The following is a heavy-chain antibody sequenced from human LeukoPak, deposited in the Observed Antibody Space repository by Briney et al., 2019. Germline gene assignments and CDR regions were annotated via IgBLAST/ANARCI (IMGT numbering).Heavy chain of an antibody. J-gene: IGHJ4*02. Sequence: GGSLRLSCAASEFTVSNSYMSWVRQAPGKGLEWVSIIYSGGSTYYADSVKGRFTISRDNSKNTLYLQMNSLRAEDTAVYYCAKADVAGIPPTRHWGQGTLVTVSS. CDR1: EFTVSNSY. D-gene: IGHD6-19*01. CDR3: AKADVAGIPPTRH. CDR2: IYSGGST. V-gene: IGHV3-53*01.